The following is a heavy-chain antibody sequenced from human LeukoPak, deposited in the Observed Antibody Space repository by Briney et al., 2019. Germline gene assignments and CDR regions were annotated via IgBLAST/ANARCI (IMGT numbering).Heavy chain of an antibody. V-gene: IGHV2-70*11. D-gene: IGHD7-27*01. Sequence: KSGPTLVNPTQTLTLTCTFSGFSLSTSGMCVSWIRRPPGKALEWLARIDWDDDKYYSTSLKTRLTISKDTSKNQVVLTMTNMDPVDTATYYCARTHKTGDRTLYYFDYWGQGTLVTVSS. CDR1: GFSLSTSGMC. CDR2: IDWDDDK. CDR3: ARTHKTGDRTLYYFDY. J-gene: IGHJ4*02.